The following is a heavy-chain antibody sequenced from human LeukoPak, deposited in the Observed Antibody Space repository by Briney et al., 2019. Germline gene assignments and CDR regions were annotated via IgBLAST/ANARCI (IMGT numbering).Heavy chain of an antibody. V-gene: IGHV3-23*01. CDR1: GFTFSSYA. J-gene: IGHJ6*02. D-gene: IGHD3-10*01. CDR3: VKPPRLSIIRGEGMDV. Sequence: GGSLRLSCAASGFTFSSYAMSWVRQAPGKGLEWVSAISGSGGSTYYADSVKGRFTISRDNFKNTLYLQMNSLRAEDTAVYYCVKPPRLSIIRGEGMDVWGQGTTVTVSS. CDR2: ISGSGGST.